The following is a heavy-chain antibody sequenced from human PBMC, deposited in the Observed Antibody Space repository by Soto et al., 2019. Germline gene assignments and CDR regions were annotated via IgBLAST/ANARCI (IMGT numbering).Heavy chain of an antibody. Sequence: RASVKVSCKVSGYSLTELSIHWVRQAPEKGLEWMGSFDPEDGQTINKQKFQDRVTMTGDTSSDTGYMELGNLRSEDTAIYYCATSLELPLGVDIWGQGTTVTVSS. CDR1: GYSLTELS. J-gene: IGHJ6*02. CDR2: FDPEDGQT. CDR3: ATSLELPLGVDI. V-gene: IGHV1-24*01. D-gene: IGHD1-7*01.